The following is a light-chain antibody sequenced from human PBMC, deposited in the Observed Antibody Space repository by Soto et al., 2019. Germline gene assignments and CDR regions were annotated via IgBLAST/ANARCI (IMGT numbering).Light chain of an antibody. CDR2: DNN. CDR3: VSFAGGTYV. J-gene: IGLJ1*01. V-gene: IGLV1-51*01. Sequence: QSVLTQPPSLSAAPGQKVTISCSGSSSNIGNNFVSWYQQLPGTAPKLLIYDNNKRPSGIPDRFFGSKSGNTASLTVSGLQAEDEADYYCVSFAGGTYVFGTGTKLTVL. CDR1: SSNIGNNF.